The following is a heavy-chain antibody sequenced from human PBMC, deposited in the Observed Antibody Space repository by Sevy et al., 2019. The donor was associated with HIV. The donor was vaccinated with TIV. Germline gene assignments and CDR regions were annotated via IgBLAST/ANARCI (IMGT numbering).Heavy chain of an antibody. CDR2: IWHDGTTK. V-gene: IGHV3-33*03. J-gene: IGHJ4*02. D-gene: IGHD6-13*01. Sequence: GGSLRLSCAMSGLGLSFRTYGMHWVRQAPGKGLEWVAVIWHDGTTKYYADSVRGRFTISRDNSKSLVYLQMNSLRDEDTAVYYCAKPPDPTTAAGDFFDRWGQGTLVTVSS. CDR1: GLGLSFRTYG. CDR3: AKPPDPTTAAGDFFDR.